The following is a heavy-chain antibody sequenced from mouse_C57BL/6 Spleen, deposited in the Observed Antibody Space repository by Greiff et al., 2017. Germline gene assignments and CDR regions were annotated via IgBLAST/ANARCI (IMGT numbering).Heavy chain of an antibody. V-gene: IGHV1-26*01. Sequence: VQLQQSGPELVKPGASVKISCKASGYTFTDYYMNWVKQSHGKSLEWIGDINPNNGGTSYNQKFKGKATLTVDKSSSTAYMELRRLTSEDSEVYYCARGLGPAMDYWGQGTSVTVSS. J-gene: IGHJ4*01. CDR3: ARGLGPAMDY. D-gene: IGHD4-1*01. CDR1: GYTFTDYY. CDR2: INPNNGGT.